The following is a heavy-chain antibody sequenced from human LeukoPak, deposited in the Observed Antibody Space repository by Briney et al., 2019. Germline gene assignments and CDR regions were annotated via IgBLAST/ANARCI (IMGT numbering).Heavy chain of an antibody. D-gene: IGHD6-13*01. J-gene: IGHJ4*02. V-gene: IGHV1-2*06. CDR1: GYTFTGYY. Sequence: ASVKVSCKASGYTFTGYYMHWVRQAPGQGLEWMGRINPNSGGTSYAQKFQGRVTMTRDTSISTVYMELSRLRSDDTAVYYCARSTLAATGDFDYWGQGTLVTVSS. CDR3: ARSTLAATGDFDY. CDR2: INPNSGGT.